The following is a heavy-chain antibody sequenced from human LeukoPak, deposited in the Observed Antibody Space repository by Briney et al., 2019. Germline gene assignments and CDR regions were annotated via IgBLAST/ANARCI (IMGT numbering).Heavy chain of an antibody. CDR3: ASSTMVRGVY. Sequence: SETLSLTCTVSGGSISSYYWSWIRQPPGKGLEWIGYIYYSGSTYYNPSLKSRVTISVDTSKNQFSLKLSSVTAADTAVYYCASSTMVRGVYWGQGTLVTVSS. D-gene: IGHD3-10*01. J-gene: IGHJ4*02. CDR1: GGSISSYY. V-gene: IGHV4-59*06. CDR2: IYYSGST.